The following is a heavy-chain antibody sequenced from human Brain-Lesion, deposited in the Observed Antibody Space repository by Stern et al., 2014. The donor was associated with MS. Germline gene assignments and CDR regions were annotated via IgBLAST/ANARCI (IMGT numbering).Heavy chain of an antibody. CDR2: IYHSGIA. Sequence: QVQLQESGPGLVKPSGTLSLTCAVSGGSISSSPWRTWVRQPPREGAGGDVGIYHSGIAYSHHSLKSRVTMSVDKSHNPFSLKLNCVTAADTAIYFCARYDDTSGYYQVGGLDSWGQGTLVSVSS. CDR1: GGSISSSPW. D-gene: IGHD3-22*01. CDR3: ARYDDTSGYYQVGGLDS. V-gene: IGHV4-4*02. J-gene: IGHJ4*02.